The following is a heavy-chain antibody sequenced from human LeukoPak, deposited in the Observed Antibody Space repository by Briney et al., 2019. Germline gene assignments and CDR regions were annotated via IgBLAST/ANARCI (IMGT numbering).Heavy chain of an antibody. V-gene: IGHV3-21*01. CDR2: ISSSSSYI. Sequence: GGSLRLSCAASGFTFSSYSMNWVRQAPGKGLEWVSSISSSSSYIYYADSVKGRFTISRDNAKNSLYLQMNSLRAEDTAVYYCARALRVLAFAFDYWGQGTLVTVSS. D-gene: IGHD6-13*01. J-gene: IGHJ4*02. CDR3: ARALRVLAFAFDY. CDR1: GFTFSSYS.